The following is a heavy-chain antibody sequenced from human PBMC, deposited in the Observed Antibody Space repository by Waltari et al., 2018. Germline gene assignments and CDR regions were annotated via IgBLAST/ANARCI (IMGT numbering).Heavy chain of an antibody. CDR3: ARDGMTTDAFDI. CDR1: GFTFSSYA. V-gene: IGHV3-23*01. CDR2: ISGSGGST. J-gene: IGHJ3*02. D-gene: IGHD4-17*01. Sequence: EVQLLESGGGLVQPGGSLRLSCAASGFTFSSYAMSWVRQAPGKGLEWGSAISGSGGSTYYADSVKGRFTISRDNSKNTLYLQMNSLRAEDTAVYYCARDGMTTDAFDIWGQGTMVTVSS.